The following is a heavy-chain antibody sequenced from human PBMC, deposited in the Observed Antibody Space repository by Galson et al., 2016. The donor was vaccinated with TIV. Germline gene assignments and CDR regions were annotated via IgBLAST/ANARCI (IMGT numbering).Heavy chain of an antibody. Sequence: SVKVSCKASGVIFTSFGITWVRQAPGQGLEWVGGIIPMFGTVKYAQKFQDRVTVTTDKSTSTTYMELSSLRSEDTAVYYCARVPQISEWYFDLWGRGTLVTVSP. CDR2: IIPMFGTV. CDR1: GVIFTSFG. D-gene: IGHD2/OR15-2a*01. CDR3: ARVPQISEWYFDL. V-gene: IGHV1-69*05. J-gene: IGHJ2*01.